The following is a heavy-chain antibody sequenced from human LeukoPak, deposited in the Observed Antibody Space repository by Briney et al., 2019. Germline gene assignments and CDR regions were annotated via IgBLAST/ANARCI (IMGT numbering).Heavy chain of an antibody. D-gene: IGHD3-10*01. J-gene: IGHJ3*01. V-gene: IGHV4-59*01. CDR3: ARNERFVRGIITTWGAFDL. CDR1: GASISGYY. CDR2: VYYTGST. Sequence: PSETLSLTCTVSGASISGYYWSWVRQPPGKGLEWLGYVYYTGSTRYNPSLETRVTMSADTSKNQFSLKLRSLTAADTAAYYCARNERFVRGIITTWGAFDLWGQGTLVTVSS.